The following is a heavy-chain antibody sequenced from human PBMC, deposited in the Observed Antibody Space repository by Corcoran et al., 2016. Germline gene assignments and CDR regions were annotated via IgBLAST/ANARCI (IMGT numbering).Heavy chain of an antibody. V-gene: IGHV3-33*01. Sequence: QVQLVESGGGVVQPGRSLRLSCAASGFTFSSYGMHWVRQAPGKGLEWVAVIWYDGSNKYYADSVKGRFTISRDNSKNTLYLQMNSLRAEDTAVYYCARDQYSSSWFIPHGWFDPWGQGTLVTVSS. J-gene: IGHJ5*02. D-gene: IGHD6-13*01. CDR1: GFTFSSYG. CDR3: ARDQYSSSWFIPHGWFDP. CDR2: IWYDGSNK.